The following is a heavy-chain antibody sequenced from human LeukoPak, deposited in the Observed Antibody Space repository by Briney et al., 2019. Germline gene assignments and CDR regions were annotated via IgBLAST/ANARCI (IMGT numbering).Heavy chain of an antibody. J-gene: IGHJ2*01. V-gene: IGHV4-34*01. CDR3: ARGALRAPPRAYWYFDL. D-gene: IGHD2-15*01. CDR1: GGSISSYY. Sequence: SETLSLTCTVSGGSISSYYWSWIRQPPGKGLEWIGEINHSGSTNYNPSLKSRVTISVDTSKNQFSLKLSSVTAADTAVYYCARGALRAPPRAYWYFDLWGRGTLVTVSS. CDR2: INHSGST.